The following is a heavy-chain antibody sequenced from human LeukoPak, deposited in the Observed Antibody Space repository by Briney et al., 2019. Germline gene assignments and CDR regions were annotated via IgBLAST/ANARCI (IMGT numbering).Heavy chain of an antibody. CDR1: GGSISSGDYY. Sequence: SQTLSLTCTVSGGSISSGDYYWSWIRQSPGKGLEWIGYIYYSGSTYYNPSLKSRVTISVDTSKNQFSLKLSSVTAADTAVYYCARDHSSSWYKGGFDYWGQGTLVTVSS. CDR2: IYYSGST. J-gene: IGHJ4*02. CDR3: ARDHSSSWYKGGFDY. D-gene: IGHD6-13*01. V-gene: IGHV4-30-4*01.